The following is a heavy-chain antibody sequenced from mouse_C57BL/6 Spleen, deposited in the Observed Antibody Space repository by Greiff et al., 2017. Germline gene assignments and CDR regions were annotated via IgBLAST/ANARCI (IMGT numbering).Heavy chain of an antibody. Sequence: QVQLKQPGTELVKPGASVKLSCKASGYTFTSYWMHWVKQRPGQGLEWIGNINPSNGGTNYNEKFKSKATLTVDKSSSTAYMQLSSLTSEDSAVYYCARSRNYDYPWFAYWGQGTLVTVSA. CDR3: ARSRNYDYPWFAY. CDR2: INPSNGGT. CDR1: GYTFTSYW. V-gene: IGHV1-53*01. D-gene: IGHD2-4*01. J-gene: IGHJ3*01.